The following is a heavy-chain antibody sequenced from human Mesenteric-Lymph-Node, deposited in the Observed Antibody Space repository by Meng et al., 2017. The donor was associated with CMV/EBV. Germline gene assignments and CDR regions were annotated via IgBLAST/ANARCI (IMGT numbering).Heavy chain of an antibody. CDR1: GFDVSINY. V-gene: IGHV3-53*01. D-gene: IGHD5-24*01. Sequence: GESLKISCAASGFDVSINYMSWVRQAPGKGLEWVSVLYSTGGAFYADSVKGRFIVSRDNSKNTLFLQMNNVRAEDTAVYYCAKHMAGYYYYGLDVWGQGTTVTVSS. J-gene: IGHJ6*02. CDR2: LYSTGGA. CDR3: AKHMAGYYYYGLDV.